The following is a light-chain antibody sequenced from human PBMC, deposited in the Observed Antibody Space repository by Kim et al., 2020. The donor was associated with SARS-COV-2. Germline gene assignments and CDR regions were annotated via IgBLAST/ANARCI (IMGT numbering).Light chain of an antibody. J-gene: IGLJ3*02. Sequence: ELTQPPSASATPGQGVTISCSGSSSNIGSKTVNWYQQLSGTAPKLLIYSNNQRPSGVPDRFSGSKSGTSASLAISGLQSEDEADYYCAAWDDSVNGWVFGGGTQLTVL. CDR3: AAWDDSVNGWV. CDR2: SNN. V-gene: IGLV1-44*01. CDR1: SSNIGSKT.